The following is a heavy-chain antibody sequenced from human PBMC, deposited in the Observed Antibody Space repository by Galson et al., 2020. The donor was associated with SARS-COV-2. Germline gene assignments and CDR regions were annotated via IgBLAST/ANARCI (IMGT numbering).Heavy chain of an antibody. CDR2: IYPGESDT. Sequence: GESLKISCKGSGYTFTDRWIGWVRQMPGKGLEWMGIIYPGESDTRYSPPFQGQVTISADTSINTAYLQWSSLKASDTAIYYCMRRRGNWWFDGWGQGTLVTVSA. CDR3: MRRRGNWWFDG. D-gene: IGHD2-15*01. J-gene: IGHJ4*02. V-gene: IGHV5-51*01. CDR1: GYTFTDRW.